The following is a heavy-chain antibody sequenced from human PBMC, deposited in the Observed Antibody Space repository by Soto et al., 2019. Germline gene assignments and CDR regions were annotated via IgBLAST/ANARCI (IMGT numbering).Heavy chain of an antibody. V-gene: IGHV1-69*01. CDR1: GATFSSYA. CDR3: ARVLTSGGYILY. D-gene: IGHD5-18*01. Sequence: QVQLVQSGAEVKKPGSSVTVSCKASGATFSSYAISWMRQAPGQGLEWMGGIIPIFGTANYAQKFQGRVMITADESTSTAYMELSSLRSEDTAVYYCARVLTSGGYILYWGQGTLVTVFS. J-gene: IGHJ4*02. CDR2: IIPIFGTA.